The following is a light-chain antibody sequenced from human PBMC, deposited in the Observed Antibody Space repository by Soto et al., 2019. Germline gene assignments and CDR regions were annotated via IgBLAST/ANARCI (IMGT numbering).Light chain of an antibody. CDR3: QHYNSYSEA. J-gene: IGKJ1*01. CDR1: QTISSW. V-gene: IGKV1-5*03. Sequence: DIQMTQSPSTLSGSVGDRVTITCQANQTISSWLAWYQQKPGKAPKLLIYKASTLKSGVPSRFSGSGSGTEFTLTISSLQPDDFATYYCQHYNSYSEAFGQGTKVDIK. CDR2: KAS.